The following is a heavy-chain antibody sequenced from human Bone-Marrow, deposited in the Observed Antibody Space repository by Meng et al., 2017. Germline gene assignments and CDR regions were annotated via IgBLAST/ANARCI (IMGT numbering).Heavy chain of an antibody. J-gene: IGHJ4*02. CDR1: GGSISSGSYY. CDR3: AGNYDILTGYAY. CDR2: IYTSGST. V-gene: IGHV4-61*02. Sequence: SETLSLTCTVSGGSISSGSYYWSWIRQPAGKGLEWIGRIYTSGSTNLNPSLKSRVTISVDTSKNQFSLKLSSVTAADTAVYYCAGNYDILTGYAYWGQGTLVTVSS. D-gene: IGHD3-9*01.